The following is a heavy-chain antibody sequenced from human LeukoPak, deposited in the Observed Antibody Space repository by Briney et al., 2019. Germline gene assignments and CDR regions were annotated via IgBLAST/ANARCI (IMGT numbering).Heavy chain of an antibody. Sequence: GGSLRLSCAASGFTFDDYTMHWVRQAPGKGLEWVSLISWDGGSTYYADSVKGRFTISRDNSKNSLYLQMNSLRTEDTALYYCAKDQIAVAGQWGYYYYGMDVWGQGTTVTVSS. CDR1: GFTFDDYT. CDR3: AKDQIAVAGQWGYYYYGMDV. D-gene: IGHD6-19*01. J-gene: IGHJ6*02. V-gene: IGHV3-43*01. CDR2: ISWDGGST.